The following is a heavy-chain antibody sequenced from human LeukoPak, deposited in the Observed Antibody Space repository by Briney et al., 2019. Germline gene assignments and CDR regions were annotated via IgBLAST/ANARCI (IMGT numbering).Heavy chain of an antibody. J-gene: IGHJ4*02. D-gene: IGHD1-26*01. CDR3: ARGGVGATGFDY. V-gene: IGHV4-39*07. CDR2: HSHSGSA. Sequence: SETLSLTCTVSGASINSDTYYWGWLRQPPGKGLEWIGTHSHSGSAYYTPSRKSRVTISVDTSKNPFSLKLSSVTAADTAVYYCARGGVGATGFDYWGQGTLVTVSS. CDR1: GASINSDTYY.